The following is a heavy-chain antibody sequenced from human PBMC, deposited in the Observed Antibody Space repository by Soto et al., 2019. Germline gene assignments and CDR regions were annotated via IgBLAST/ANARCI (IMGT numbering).Heavy chain of an antibody. CDR1: GGSFSGYY. CDR3: ASYYDYGDYYFDY. V-gene: IGHV4-34*01. D-gene: IGHD4-17*01. J-gene: IGHJ4*02. Sequence: SETLSLTCAVYGGSFSGYYWSWIRQPPGKGLEWIGEINHSGSTNYNPSLKSRVTISVDTSKNQFSLKLGSVTAADTAVYYCASYYDYGDYYFDYWGQGTLVTVSS. CDR2: INHSGST.